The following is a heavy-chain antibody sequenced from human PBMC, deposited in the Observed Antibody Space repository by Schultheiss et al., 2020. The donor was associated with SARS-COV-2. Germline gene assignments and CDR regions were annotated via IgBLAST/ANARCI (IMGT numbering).Heavy chain of an antibody. D-gene: IGHD1-1*01. CDR2: ISAYNGNT. J-gene: IGHJ4*02. CDR3: ASGGGLPQGTTGTQVRY. V-gene: IGHV1-18*01. Sequence: ASVKVSCKASGYTFTSYDISWVRQAPGQGLEWMGWISAYNGNTNYAQKLQGRVTMTTDTSTSTAYMELSSLRSEDTAVYYCASGGGLPQGTTGTQVRYWGQGTLVTVSS. CDR1: GYTFTSYD.